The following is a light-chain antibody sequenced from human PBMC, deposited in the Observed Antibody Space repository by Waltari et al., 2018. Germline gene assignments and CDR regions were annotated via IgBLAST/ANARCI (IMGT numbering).Light chain of an antibody. CDR1: QRISRN. V-gene: IGKV3-15*01. CDR3: QQYDYFWS. CDR2: GAS. J-gene: IGKJ1*01. Sequence: EILMTQSPAPPSVSPGAPATLSCRASQRISRNLAWYQQRPGQAPRLLIYGASTRATGVPARFSGRGSGTDFTLIIRSLQSEDFAVYFCQQYDYFWSFGQGTKVEI.